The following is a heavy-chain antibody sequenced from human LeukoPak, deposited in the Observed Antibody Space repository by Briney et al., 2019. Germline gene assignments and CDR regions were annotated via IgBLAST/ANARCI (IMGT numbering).Heavy chain of an antibody. Sequence: GGSLRLSCAASEFVFSDYYMSWIRQAPGKGLEWVSYISDSGSTIYYADSVKGRFTISRDNVKNSMYLQMNGLRAEDTAVYYCAREMEGDYGSGTFFYLWGQGNMVTVSS. CDR1: EFVFSDYY. V-gene: IGHV3-11*01. D-gene: IGHD3-10*01. CDR3: AREMEGDYGSGTFFYL. J-gene: IGHJ5*02. CDR2: ISDSGSTI.